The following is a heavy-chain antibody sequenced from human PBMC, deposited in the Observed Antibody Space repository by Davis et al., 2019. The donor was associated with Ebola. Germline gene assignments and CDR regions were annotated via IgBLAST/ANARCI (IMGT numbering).Heavy chain of an antibody. D-gene: IGHD2-8*02. CDR3: VKTRSNWWNDALDM. Sequence: GESLKISCAASGFTFSSYGMFWVRQALGKGMEWVAVISPDGSDKNYADSVKGRFTISRDNPKNTLYLQMNSLRPEDTAVYYCVKTRSNWWNDALDMWGQGTMVTVSS. J-gene: IGHJ3*02. CDR1: GFTFSSYG. V-gene: IGHV3-30*18. CDR2: ISPDGSDK.